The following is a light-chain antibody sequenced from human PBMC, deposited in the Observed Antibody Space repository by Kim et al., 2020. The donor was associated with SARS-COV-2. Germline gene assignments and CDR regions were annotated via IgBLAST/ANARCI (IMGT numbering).Light chain of an antibody. CDR3: QQYGIAPPYT. CDR1: QSVSSSN. V-gene: IGKV3-20*01. J-gene: IGKJ2*01. CDR2: GAS. Sequence: SPGERAPLSCRASQSVSSSNLAWYQQKPGQAPRLLMYGASSRATGIPDRFSGSASVTDFILTISRLEPEDFAVYYCQQYGIAPPYTFGQGTKLEI.